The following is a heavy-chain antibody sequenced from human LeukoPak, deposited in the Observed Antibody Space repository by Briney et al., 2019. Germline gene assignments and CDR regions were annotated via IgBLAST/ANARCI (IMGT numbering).Heavy chain of an antibody. Sequence: PSETLSLTFGVHRGPFSDYYWASIRQPPGKVLEWIREINHCGNTNYNPSRKSRVTISVNHAKKQFSLKLSSVTGAETAVYYCARAPYRGSLRRGEYFQHWGQGNLVTVSS. D-gene: IGHD1-26*01. V-gene: IGHV4-34*01. J-gene: IGHJ1*01. CDR2: INHCGNT. CDR1: RGPFSDYY. CDR3: ARAPYRGSLRRGEYFQH.